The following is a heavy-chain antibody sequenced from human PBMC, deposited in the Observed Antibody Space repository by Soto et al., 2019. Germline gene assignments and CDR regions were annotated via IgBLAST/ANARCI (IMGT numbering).Heavy chain of an antibody. CDR1: GFTFSSYS. V-gene: IGHV3-21*01. CDR3: AREFLYGSGSSSS. J-gene: IGHJ5*02. Sequence: EVQLVESGGGLVKPGGSLRLSCAASGFTFSSYSMNWVRQAPGKGLEWVSSISSSSSYIYYADSVKGRFTISRDNAKNSLYLQMNSLRDEDMAVYCCAREFLYGSGSSSSWGQGTLVTVSS. CDR2: ISSSSSYI. D-gene: IGHD3-10*01.